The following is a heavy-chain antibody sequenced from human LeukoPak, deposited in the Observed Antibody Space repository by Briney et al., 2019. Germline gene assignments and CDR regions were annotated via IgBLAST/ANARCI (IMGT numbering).Heavy chain of an antibody. J-gene: IGHJ4*02. CDR2: INPNSGGT. CDR3: ARGVRIAVAGTISLGY. V-gene: IGHV1-2*02. CDR1: GYTFTGYY. Sequence: ASVKVSCKASGYTFTGYYMHWVRQAPGQGLEWMGWINPNSGGTNYAQKFQGRVTMTRDTSISTAYMELSRLRSDDTAVYYCARGVRIAVAGTISLGYRGLGTLVTVSS. D-gene: IGHD6-19*01.